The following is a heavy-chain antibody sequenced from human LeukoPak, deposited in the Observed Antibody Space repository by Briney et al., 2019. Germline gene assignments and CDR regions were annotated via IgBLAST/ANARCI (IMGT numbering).Heavy chain of an antibody. CDR3: GRSVRYFDWRGALDY. V-gene: IGHV3-30-3*01. CDR2: ISYDGSNK. Sequence: GGSLRLSCAASGFTFSSYAMHWVRQAPGKGLEWVALISYDGSNKYYADSVKGRFTISRDNSKNTLYLQMNSLRAEDTAVYYCGRSVRYFDWRGALDYWGQGTLVTVSS. CDR1: GFTFSSYA. D-gene: IGHD3-9*01. J-gene: IGHJ4*02.